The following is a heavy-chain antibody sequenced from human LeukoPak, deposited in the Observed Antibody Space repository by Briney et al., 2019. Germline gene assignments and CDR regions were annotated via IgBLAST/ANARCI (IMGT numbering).Heavy chain of an antibody. CDR2: ISGSGDST. J-gene: IGHJ4*02. CDR3: AKTYNWNYDY. Sequence: PGGSLRLSRVASGFTFSSYAMSWVRQAPGKGLEWVSVISGSGDSTYYADSVKGRFTFSRDNSKNTLYLQMNSLRAEDTAVYYCAKTYNWNYDYWGQGTLVTVSS. D-gene: IGHD1-7*01. CDR1: GFTFSSYA. V-gene: IGHV3-23*01.